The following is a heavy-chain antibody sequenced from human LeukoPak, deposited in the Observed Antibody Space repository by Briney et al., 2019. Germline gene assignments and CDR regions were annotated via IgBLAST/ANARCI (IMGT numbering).Heavy chain of an antibody. D-gene: IGHD3-10*01. CDR2: VYYRVTA. CDR3: GRIQGDGPYGWDYFDY. CDR1: GGTINNDDNY. Sequence: SETLSLTCTVSGGTINNDDNYWIWIRPPPGKDLEWLVFVYYRVTAYYNSSLNSRLTISIDTSQNQFSLRLTSVTAADTAVYYCGRIQGDGPYGWDYFDYWGRGTLVAVSS. V-gene: IGHV4-30-4*08. J-gene: IGHJ4*02.